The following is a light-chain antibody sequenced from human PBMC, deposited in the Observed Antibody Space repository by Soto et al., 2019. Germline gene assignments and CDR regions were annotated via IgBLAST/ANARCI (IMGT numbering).Light chain of an antibody. V-gene: IGKV1-5*03. J-gene: IGKJ1*01. Sequence: DIHMTQSPSTLSASVGDRVTITCRASQSISIWLXWYQQTPGKAPNLLIXXTSXLETGVPSRXSXSXSGTEXTXXXXXXQXDDFATYYCQHWNDYSWTFGQGTKVEVK. CDR2: XTS. CDR1: QSISIW. CDR3: QHWNDYSWT.